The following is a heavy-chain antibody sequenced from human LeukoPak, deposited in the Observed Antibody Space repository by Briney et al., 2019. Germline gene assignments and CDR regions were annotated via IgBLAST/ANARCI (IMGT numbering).Heavy chain of an antibody. CDR1: GFIFSNYA. CDR2: ISTSGAST. J-gene: IGHJ4*02. Sequence: PGGSLRLSCAASGFIFSNYAMSWVRQAPGKGLEWVSAISTSGASTYFADSVKGRFTISRDNSRNTLYLRMNSLRADDTAVYYCAKEASWEAGSYYRIDYWGQGTLVTVSS. D-gene: IGHD3-10*01. CDR3: AKEASWEAGSYYRIDY. V-gene: IGHV3-23*01.